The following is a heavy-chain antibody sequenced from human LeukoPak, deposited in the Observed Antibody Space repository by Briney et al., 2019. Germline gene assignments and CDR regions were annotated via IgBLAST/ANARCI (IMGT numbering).Heavy chain of an antibody. CDR3: AKAGYDISTGPEYYFDY. D-gene: IGHD3-9*01. J-gene: IGHJ4*02. CDR1: GFTFSSYA. V-gene: IGHV3-23*01. Sequence: GGSLRLSCAASGFTFSSYAMSWVRQAPGKGLEWVSAISGSGGSTYYADSVKGRFTISRDNSKNTLYLQMNSLRAEDTAVYYCAKAGYDISTGPEYYFDYWGQGTLVTVSS. CDR2: ISGSGGST.